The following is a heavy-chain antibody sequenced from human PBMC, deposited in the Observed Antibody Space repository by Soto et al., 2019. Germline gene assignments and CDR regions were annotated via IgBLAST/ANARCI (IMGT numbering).Heavy chain of an antibody. CDR2: IYYSGST. J-gene: IGHJ4*01. V-gene: IGHV4-61*08. CDR1: GGSVSSGDYF. Sequence: PSETLSLTCTVSGGSVSSGDYFWSWLRQSPGKRLEWIAYIYYSGSTNYNPSLKSRATISVDTSKSQVSLTLTSMTAADAALYYFARSPNFYSYVFAGWAQGTRSPSPQ. CDR3: ARSPNFYSYVFAG. D-gene: IGHD3-10*02.